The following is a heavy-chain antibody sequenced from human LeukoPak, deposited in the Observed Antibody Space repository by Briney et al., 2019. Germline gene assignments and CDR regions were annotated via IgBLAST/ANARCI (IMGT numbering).Heavy chain of an antibody. J-gene: IGHJ4*02. CDR1: GGSISSYY. CDR3: ARARYYDSSGFDY. Sequence: SETLSLTCTVSGGSISSYYWSWIRQPPGKGLEWIGYIYHSGSTYYNPSLKSRVTISVDRSKNQFSLKLSSVTAADTAVYYCARARYYDSSGFDYWGQGTLVTVSS. V-gene: IGHV4-59*12. CDR2: IYHSGST. D-gene: IGHD3-22*01.